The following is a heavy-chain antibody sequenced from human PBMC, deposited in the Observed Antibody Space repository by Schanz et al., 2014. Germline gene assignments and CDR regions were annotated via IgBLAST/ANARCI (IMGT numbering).Heavy chain of an antibody. V-gene: IGHV3-23*01. Sequence: EVQLLESGGGLVQPGGSLRLSCAASGFTFRGYALTWVRQVPGKGLEWVSRISWSDGGSTGYADSVRGRFTISSDSSKNTLNLQMSSLRADDTAVYYCAKAADWPVTRFDPWGQGTLVTVSS. D-gene: IGHD3-9*01. CDR3: AKAADWPVTRFDP. CDR1: GFTFRGYA. J-gene: IGHJ5*02. CDR2: ISWSDGGST.